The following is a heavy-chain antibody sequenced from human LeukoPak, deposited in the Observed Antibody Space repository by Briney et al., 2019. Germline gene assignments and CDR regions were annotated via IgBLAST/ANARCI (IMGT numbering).Heavy chain of an antibody. V-gene: IGHV1-69*06. J-gene: IGHJ6*04. CDR3: ARVRNERTDYYYYGMDV. Sequence: SVKVSCKASGGTFSSYAISWVRQAPGQGLEWMGGIIPIFGTADYAQKFQGRVTITADKSTSTAYMELSSLRSEDTAVYYCARVRNERTDYYYYGMDVWGKGTTVTVSS. CDR2: IIPIFGTA. CDR1: GGTFSSYA. D-gene: IGHD1-1*01.